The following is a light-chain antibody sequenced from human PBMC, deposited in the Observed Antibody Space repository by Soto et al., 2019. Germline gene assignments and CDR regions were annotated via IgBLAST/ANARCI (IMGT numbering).Light chain of an antibody. CDR3: AAWDDTLSGVI. CDR1: SSNIGYNY. Sequence: QSVLTQPPSASGTPGQRVTISCSGSSSNIGYNYVYWYHQVPGTAPKLLNYRNDQRPSGVPDRFSGSKSGTSASLAISGLRSEDEADYYCAAWDDTLSGVIFGGGTQLTVL. J-gene: IGLJ2*01. CDR2: RND. V-gene: IGLV1-47*01.